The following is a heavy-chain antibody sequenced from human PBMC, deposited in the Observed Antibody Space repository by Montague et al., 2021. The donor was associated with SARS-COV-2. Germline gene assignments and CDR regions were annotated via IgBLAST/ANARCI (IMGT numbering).Heavy chain of an antibody. J-gene: IGHJ3*02. CDR3: VRDHPYGGPRGAYDI. CDR1: GGSITGYY. Sequence: SETLSLTCTVPGGSITGYYWSWLRRSPGKGLEWIAYIYDGGAVNXNPSLGSRVTISTDTSKNQLSLKVNSVTAADTAVYYCVRDHPYGGPRGAYDIWGQGTVVTVSS. CDR2: IYDGGAV. V-gene: IGHV4-59*01. D-gene: IGHD4-23*01.